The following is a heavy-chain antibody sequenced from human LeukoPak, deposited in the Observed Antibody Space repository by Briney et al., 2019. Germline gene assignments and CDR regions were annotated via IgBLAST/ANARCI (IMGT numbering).Heavy chain of an antibody. V-gene: IGHV3-23*01. CDR3: AKDLPIVVVPAAIYDY. Sequence: AGGSLRLSCAASGFTFSSYAMSWVRQAPGKGLEWVSAISGSGGNTYYADSVKGRFTISRDNSKNTLYLQMNSLRAEDTAVYYCAKDLPIVVVPAAIYDYWGQGTLVTVSS. CDR1: GFTFSSYA. D-gene: IGHD2-2*02. CDR2: ISGSGGNT. J-gene: IGHJ4*02.